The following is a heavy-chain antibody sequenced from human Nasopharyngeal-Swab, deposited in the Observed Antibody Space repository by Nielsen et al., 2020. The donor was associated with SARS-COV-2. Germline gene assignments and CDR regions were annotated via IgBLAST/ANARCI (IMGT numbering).Heavy chain of an antibody. J-gene: IGHJ4*02. CDR3: ARGTSDWRGIDY. Sequence: GESLKISCAASGFTFTTYSMDWVRQVPGKDLEWVAHIGTSGSPIYYADSVKGRFSISRDSSKNTLYLQMDSLRGEDTAVYFCARGTSDWRGIDYWGQGTLVTVSS. V-gene: IGHV3-48*01. D-gene: IGHD6-19*01. CDR1: GFTFTTYS. CDR2: IGTSGSPI.